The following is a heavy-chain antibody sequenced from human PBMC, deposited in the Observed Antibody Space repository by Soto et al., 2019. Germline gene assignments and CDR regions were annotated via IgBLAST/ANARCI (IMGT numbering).Heavy chain of an antibody. CDR2: IFPGDSDT. V-gene: IGHV5-51*01. Sequence: GASLKISCKGSGYIFANDWIAWVRQMPGKGLEWMGIIFPGDSDTRYSPSFQGQVTISADKSINTAYPQSSSLKASDTAVYDCAGRVAAHPYLDFWGRGARSTVSS. CDR3: AGRVAAHPYLDF. J-gene: IGHJ4*02. D-gene: IGHD6-6*01. CDR1: GYIFANDW.